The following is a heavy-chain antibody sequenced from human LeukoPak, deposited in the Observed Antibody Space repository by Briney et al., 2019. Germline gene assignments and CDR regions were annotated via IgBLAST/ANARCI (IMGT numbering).Heavy chain of an antibody. CDR1: GDSISSSSYY. D-gene: IGHD3-9*01. V-gene: IGHV4-39*07. CDR3: ARSKDILTGYCFDY. J-gene: IGHJ4*02. Sequence: PSETLSLICTVSGDSISSSSYYWGWSRQPPGKGLVWIGNIYYSGSTYYNPSLKSRVTISVDTSKNQFSLKLSSVTAADTAVYYCARSKDILTGYCFDYWGQGTLVTVSS. CDR2: IYYSGST.